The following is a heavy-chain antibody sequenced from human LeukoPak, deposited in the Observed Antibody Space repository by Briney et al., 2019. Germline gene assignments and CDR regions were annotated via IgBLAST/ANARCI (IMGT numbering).Heavy chain of an antibody. V-gene: IGHV3-20*01. CDR2: INWDGGST. Sequence: GGSLRLSCAASGFTFDDYGMSWVRQAPGKGLEWVSDINWDGGSTGYADSVKGRFIISRDNAKNSLYLQMNSLRAEDTALFHCARLGCSGTSCYFDYWGQGTLVTVSS. D-gene: IGHD2-2*01. CDR3: ARLGCSGTSCYFDY. CDR1: GFTFDDYG. J-gene: IGHJ4*02.